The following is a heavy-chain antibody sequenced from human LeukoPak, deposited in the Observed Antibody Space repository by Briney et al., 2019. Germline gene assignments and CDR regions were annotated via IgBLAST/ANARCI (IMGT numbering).Heavy chain of an antibody. J-gene: IGHJ3*02. CDR1: GFSVSTNY. V-gene: IGHV3-23*01. D-gene: IGHD5-24*01. CDR3: AKCSEPGWLQFGGDAFDI. Sequence: GGSLRLSCAASGFSVSTNYMSRVRQAPGKGLVWVSRIKDDGSMTDYADSVKGRFTISRDNSKNTLYLQMDSLRAEDTAVYYCAKCSEPGWLQFGGDAFDIWGQGTMVTVSS. CDR2: IKDDGSMT.